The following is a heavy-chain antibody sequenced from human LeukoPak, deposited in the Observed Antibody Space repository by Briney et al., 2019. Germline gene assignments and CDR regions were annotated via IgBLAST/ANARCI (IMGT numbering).Heavy chain of an antibody. V-gene: IGHV3-23*01. J-gene: IGHJ4*02. D-gene: IGHD3-10*01. CDR2: ISVSGGTT. CDR3: SRSYYSPSDY. Sequence: GGSLRLSCAASGFTFSSYGMSWVRQAPGKGLEWVSGISVSGGTTYYADSVKGRFTISRDNSKNTLDLQMNSLRAEDTAVYYCSRSYYSPSDYWGQGTLVTVS. CDR1: GFTFSSYG.